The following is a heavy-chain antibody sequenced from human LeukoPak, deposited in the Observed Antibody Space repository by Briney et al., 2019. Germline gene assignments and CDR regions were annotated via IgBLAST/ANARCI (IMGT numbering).Heavy chain of an antibody. D-gene: IGHD3-22*01. CDR2: ISSSGSTI. CDR3: ARGITMIVVREDY. CDR1: GFTFSDYY. Sequence: GGSLRLSCAASGFTFSDYYMSWIRQAPGKWLEWVSYISSSGSTIYYADSVKGRFTISRDNAKNSLYLQMNSLRAEDTAVYYCARGITMIVVREDYWAQGTLVTVSS. V-gene: IGHV3-11*04. J-gene: IGHJ4*02.